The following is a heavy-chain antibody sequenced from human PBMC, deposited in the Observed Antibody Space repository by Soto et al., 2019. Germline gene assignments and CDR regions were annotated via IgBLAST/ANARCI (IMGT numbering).Heavy chain of an antibody. V-gene: IGHV1-69*06. J-gene: IGHJ4*02. Sequence: QVQLVQSGAEVKKPGSSVKVSCKASGGTFNNYVVNWVRQAPGHGLEWMGGILPIFATANYAQKFQGRVTIAADKSSSTADRELTSRTADDAAVYYCAGRGGSTTCFGHLDYCCKGTLVTVAS. CDR2: ILPIFATA. D-gene: IGHD2-2*01. CDR3: AGRGGSTTCFGHLDY. CDR1: GGTFNNYV.